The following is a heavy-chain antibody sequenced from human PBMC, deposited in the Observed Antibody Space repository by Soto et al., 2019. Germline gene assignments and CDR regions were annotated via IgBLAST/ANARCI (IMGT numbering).Heavy chain of an antibody. CDR1: GGSISSYY. Sequence: PSETLSLTCTVSGGSISSYYWSWIRQPPGKGLEWIGYIYYSGSTNYNPSLKSRVTISVDTSKNQFSLKLSSVTAADTAVYYCARGLRFGELYNWFDPWGQGTLVTVSS. V-gene: IGHV4-59*01. CDR3: ARGLRFGELYNWFDP. CDR2: IYYSGST. J-gene: IGHJ5*02. D-gene: IGHD3-10*01.